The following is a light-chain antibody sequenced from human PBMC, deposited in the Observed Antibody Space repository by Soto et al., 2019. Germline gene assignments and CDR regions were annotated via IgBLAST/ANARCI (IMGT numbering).Light chain of an antibody. CDR2: AAS. Sequence: DVQMTQSKSSLSASVGDRVTITCRASQSISSYLNWYQQKPGKAPKLLIYAASSLQSGVPSRFSGSGSGTDFTLTISSLQPEDFATYYCQQSYSTPLTFGGGTKADIK. CDR3: QQSYSTPLT. CDR1: QSISSY. J-gene: IGKJ4*01. V-gene: IGKV1-39*01.